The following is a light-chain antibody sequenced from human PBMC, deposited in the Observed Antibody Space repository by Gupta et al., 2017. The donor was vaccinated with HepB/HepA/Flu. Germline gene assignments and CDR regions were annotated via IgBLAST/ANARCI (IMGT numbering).Light chain of an antibody. V-gene: IGLV2-14*03. CDR1: SSDY. CDR3: SSYTYTTTLVV. Sequence: QSALTQPPSLSRSPGQSITLSFTGTSSDYGSWYQQYPGKAPKLLIDNGSERPSGVSHRFAGSKSGNTAFLSIAGLQTEDEAYYYSSSYTYTTTLVVFGGGTKLTVL. J-gene: IGLJ2*01. CDR2: NGS.